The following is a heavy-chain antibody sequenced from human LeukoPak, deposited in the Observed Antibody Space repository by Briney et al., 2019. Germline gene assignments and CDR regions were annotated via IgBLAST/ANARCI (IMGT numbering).Heavy chain of an antibody. CDR3: ARWGVGWLQFSDAFDI. D-gene: IGHD5-24*01. CDR1: GFPFSSYW. Sequence: AGGSLRLSCAASGFPFSSYWMHWVRQAPGKGLVWVSRINSDGSSTSYADSVKGRFTISRDNAKNTLYLQMNSLRAEDTAVYYCARWGVGWLQFSDAFDIWGQGTMVTVSS. V-gene: IGHV3-74*01. CDR2: INSDGSST. J-gene: IGHJ3*02.